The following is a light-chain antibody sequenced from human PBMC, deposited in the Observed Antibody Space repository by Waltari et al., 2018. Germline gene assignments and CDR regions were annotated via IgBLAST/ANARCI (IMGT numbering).Light chain of an antibody. J-gene: IGKJ4*01. CDR1: PNVANY. CDR2: DVS. V-gene: IGKV3-11*01. CDR3: QQRNKWPVT. Sequence: DIVLTQSPAPLSLSPGERATLSCRASPNVANYLAWYQQKPGQAPRLLIYDVSNRATDIPARFSGSGFATDFTLTISDLKPEDIAVYYCQQRNKWPVTFGGGTKVEIK.